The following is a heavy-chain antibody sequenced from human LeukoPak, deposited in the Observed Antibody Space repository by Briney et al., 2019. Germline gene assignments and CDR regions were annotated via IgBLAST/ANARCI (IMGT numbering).Heavy chain of an antibody. Sequence: SETLSLTCAVYGGSFSGYYWSWIRQPPGKGLEWIGEINHSGSTNYNPSLKSRVTISVDTSKNQFSLKLSSVTAADTAVYYCARRSCYDSTRFDYWGQGTLVTVSS. V-gene: IGHV4-34*01. CDR2: INHSGST. J-gene: IGHJ4*02. CDR3: ARRSCYDSTRFDY. CDR1: GGSFSGYY. D-gene: IGHD3-22*01.